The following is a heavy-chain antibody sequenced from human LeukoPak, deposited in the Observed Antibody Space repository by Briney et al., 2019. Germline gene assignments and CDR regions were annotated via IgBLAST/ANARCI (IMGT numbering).Heavy chain of an antibody. CDR2: IYYSGST. D-gene: IGHD6-19*01. Sequence: SETLSLTCTVSGGSISSYYWSWIRQPPGKGLEWIGYIYYSGSTNYNPSLKSRVTISVDTSKNQFSLKLSSVPAADTAVYYCAGWGFANYYYYYGMDVWGQGTTVTVSS. J-gene: IGHJ6*02. CDR3: AGWGFANYYYYYGMDV. V-gene: IGHV4-59*01. CDR1: GGSISSYY.